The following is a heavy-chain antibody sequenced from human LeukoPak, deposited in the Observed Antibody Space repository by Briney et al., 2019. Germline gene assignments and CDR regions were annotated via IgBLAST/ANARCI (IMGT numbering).Heavy chain of an antibody. J-gene: IGHJ4*02. D-gene: IGHD2-21*02. Sequence: GGSLRLSCAVSGFSFTNYWMHWVRQDPGKGLVWVSYISSDGSVTKYADSVRGRFTISRDNAVNTLYLQMNSLRVEDTAVYYCVRGSLRLPRSTPDYWGQGTLVTVSS. CDR3: VRGSLRLPRSTPDY. V-gene: IGHV3-74*03. CDR1: GFSFTNYW. CDR2: ISSDGSVT.